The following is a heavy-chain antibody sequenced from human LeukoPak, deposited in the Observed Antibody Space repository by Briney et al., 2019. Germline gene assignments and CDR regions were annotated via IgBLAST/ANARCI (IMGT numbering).Heavy chain of an antibody. CDR1: GFTFSEYA. Sequence: GGSLRLSCSASGFTFSEYAMHWVRQAPGKGLEYVSAINDNGRSTYYADSVKGRFSISRDNSKSTLYLQMSSLRTEDTAVYYCVKYSSGWYYDYWGQGTLVTVSS. V-gene: IGHV3-64D*09. J-gene: IGHJ4*02. D-gene: IGHD6-19*01. CDR2: INDNGRST. CDR3: VKYSSGWYYDY.